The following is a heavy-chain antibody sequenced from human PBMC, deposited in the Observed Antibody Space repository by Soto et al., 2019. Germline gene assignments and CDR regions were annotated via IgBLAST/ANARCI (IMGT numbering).Heavy chain of an antibody. D-gene: IGHD6-13*01. CDR3: AKARHSTSWYGLEADL. J-gene: IGHJ4*02. Sequence: VQLVESGGGVVQPGRSLRLSCAASGFIFSDYAMHWVRQAPGKGLEWVAVISYGGDNKYYADSVRGRFAISRDNLKNTLDLQMNSLTPEDTAVYHCAKARHSTSWYGLEADLWGQGTLVTVSA. CDR1: GFIFSDYA. V-gene: IGHV3-30*09. CDR2: ISYGGDNK.